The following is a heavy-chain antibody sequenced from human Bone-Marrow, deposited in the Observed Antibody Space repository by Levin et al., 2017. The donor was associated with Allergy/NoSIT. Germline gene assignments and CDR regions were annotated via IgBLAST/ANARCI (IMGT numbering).Heavy chain of an antibody. J-gene: IGHJ6*02. CDR3: ARAGVSSVRGVYYGMDV. CDR2: VYFSGST. D-gene: IGHD6-25*01. CDR1: NGSFNGYF. V-gene: IGHV4-59*01. Sequence: PSETLSLTCNVSNGSFNGYFWTWIRQPPGKGLEWIGNVYFSGSTRYNPSLKSRVTISVHTSKSQFSLRLSSVTAADTAMYYCARAGVSSVRGVYYGMDVWGPGTTVTVSS.